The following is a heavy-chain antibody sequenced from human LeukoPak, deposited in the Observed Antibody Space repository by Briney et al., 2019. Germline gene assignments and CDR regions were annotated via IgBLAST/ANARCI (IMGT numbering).Heavy chain of an antibody. CDR2: IWYDGSNK. V-gene: IGHV3-33*06. CDR3: AKEAGDSGSHYDGYDAFDI. Sequence: GGSLRLSCAASGFTFSSYAMSWVRQAPGKGLEWVAVIWYDGSNKYYADSVKGRFTISRDNSKNTLYLQMNSLRAEDTAVYYCAKEAGDSGSHYDGYDAFDIWGQGTMVTVSS. J-gene: IGHJ3*02. CDR1: GFTFSSYA. D-gene: IGHD1-26*01.